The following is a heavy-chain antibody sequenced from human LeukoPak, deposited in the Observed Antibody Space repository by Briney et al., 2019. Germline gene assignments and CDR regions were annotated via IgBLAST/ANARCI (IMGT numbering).Heavy chain of an antibody. J-gene: IGHJ4*02. CDR2: TYYRSKWYN. CDR3: AREASDSYGHDNYFYY. CDR1: GASVYSYSAA. Sequence: SQTLSLTCAISGASVYSYSAAWNWIRQSPSRGLEWLGRTYYRSKWYNEYAVAVKSRISISPDTSKNQSSLQLNSVTPDDTAVYYCAREASDSYGHDNYFYYWGQGTLVTVSS. D-gene: IGHD5-18*01. V-gene: IGHV6-1*01.